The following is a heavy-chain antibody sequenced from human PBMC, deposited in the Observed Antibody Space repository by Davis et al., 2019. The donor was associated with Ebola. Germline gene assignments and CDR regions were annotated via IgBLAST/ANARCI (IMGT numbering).Heavy chain of an antibody. CDR1: VITFSSYA. Sequence: GGSLRLSCTDSVITFSSYAMTWVRQAPGKGLEWVSDICASGGSTYYEDSVKGRFTIARDNCKKTLYLQMNSLRAEDPAVYYCAKSGLSFGVVKYHYGMDVWGKGTTVTVSS. CDR2: ICASGGST. J-gene: IGHJ6*04. V-gene: IGHV3-23*01. CDR3: AKSGLSFGVVKYHYGMDV. D-gene: IGHD3-3*01.